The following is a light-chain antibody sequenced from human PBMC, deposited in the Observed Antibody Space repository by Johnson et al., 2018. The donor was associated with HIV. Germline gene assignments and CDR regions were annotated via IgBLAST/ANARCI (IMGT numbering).Light chain of an antibody. CDR1: SSNIGNNY. CDR3: GTWDSSLSAGRGV. CDR2: ENN. V-gene: IGLV1-51*02. J-gene: IGLJ1*01. Sequence: QSVLTQPPSVSAAPGQKVSISCSGSSSNIGNNYVSWYQQLPGTAPKLLIYENNKRPSGIPDRFSGSKSGTSATLGITGLQTGDEADYYCGTWDSSLSAGRGVFGTGTTVTVL.